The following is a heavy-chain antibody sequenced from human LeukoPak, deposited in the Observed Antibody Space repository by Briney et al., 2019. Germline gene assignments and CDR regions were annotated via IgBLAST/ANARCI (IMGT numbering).Heavy chain of an antibody. Sequence: GGSLRLSCAASGFTVSSNYMSWVRQAPGKGLEWVSVIYSGGSTYYADSVKGRFTIPRDNSKNTLYLQMNSLRAEDTAVYYCARVAAAGISHYFDYWGQGTLVTVSS. V-gene: IGHV3-66*01. D-gene: IGHD6-13*01. CDR3: ARVAAAGISHYFDY. CDR2: IYSGGST. J-gene: IGHJ4*02. CDR1: GFTVSSNY.